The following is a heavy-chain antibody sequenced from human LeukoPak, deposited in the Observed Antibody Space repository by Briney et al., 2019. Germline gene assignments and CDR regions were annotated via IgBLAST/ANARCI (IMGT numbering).Heavy chain of an antibody. CDR1: GFTFSSYG. CDR3: ARDVSGMDV. V-gene: IGHV3-33*01. Sequence: GGSLRLSCAASGFTFSSYGMHWVRQAPGKGLEWVAVIWYDGSNKYYADFVKGRFTISRDNSKNTLYLQMNSLRAEDTAVYYCARDVSGMDVWGQGTTVTVSS. D-gene: IGHD2/OR15-2a*01. J-gene: IGHJ6*02. CDR2: IWYDGSNK.